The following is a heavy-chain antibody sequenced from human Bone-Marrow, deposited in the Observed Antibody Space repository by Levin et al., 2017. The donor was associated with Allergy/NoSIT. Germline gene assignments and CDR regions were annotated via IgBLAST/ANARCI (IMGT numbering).Heavy chain of an antibody. V-gene: IGHV3-74*01. D-gene: IGHD5-24*01. J-gene: IGHJ6*02. CDR3: TRDTGYNTPDV. CDR2: INTDGSTT. Sequence: GGSLRLSCAASGFTFNNYWMHWVRQAPGKGLMWVSRINTDGSTTSYADSAKGRFTISRDNAKNTVYLQMNSLRVEDTALYYCTRDTGYNTPDVWGQGTTVTVSS. CDR1: GFTFNNYW.